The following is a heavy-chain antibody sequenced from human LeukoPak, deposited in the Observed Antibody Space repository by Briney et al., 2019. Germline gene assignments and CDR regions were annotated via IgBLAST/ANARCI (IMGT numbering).Heavy chain of an antibody. D-gene: IGHD6-13*01. CDR1: EFTFTDYY. CDR2: ISGSGGST. V-gene: IGHV3-23*01. Sequence: GGSLRLSCAASEFTFTDYYMSWIRQAPGKGLEWVSVISGSGGSTYYADSVKGRFTISRDNSKNTLYLQMNSLRAEDTAVYYCAKTALGQQLVPGAFDYWGQGTLVTVSS. J-gene: IGHJ4*02. CDR3: AKTALGQQLVPGAFDY.